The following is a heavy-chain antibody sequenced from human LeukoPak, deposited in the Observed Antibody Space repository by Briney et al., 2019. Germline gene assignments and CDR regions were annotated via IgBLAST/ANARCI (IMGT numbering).Heavy chain of an antibody. CDR2: ISISGSSR. CDR3: ARGGIPHYSDNTGYFFGQF. Sequence: GGSLRLPCAASGFSFSTHSMTWVRLAPGKGLEWLSFISISGSSRHYADSVKGRFTISRDNAENSVYLQMNSLRTEDTAVYYCARGGIPHYSDNTGYFFGQFWGQGTRVTVSS. V-gene: IGHV3-48*04. D-gene: IGHD3-22*01. CDR1: GFSFSTHS. J-gene: IGHJ4*02.